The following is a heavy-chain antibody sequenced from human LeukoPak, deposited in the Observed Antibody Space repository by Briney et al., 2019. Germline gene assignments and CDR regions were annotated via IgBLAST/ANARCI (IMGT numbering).Heavy chain of an antibody. D-gene: IGHD2-2*03. CDR2: ISYEGRTI. CDR3: AKLIGYRTGYFDY. Sequence: GGSLRLSCAASGFTFSAYGMHWVRQAPGKGLEWVAVISYEGRTIYYSDSVEGRFTISRDNAKNTLYLQMNSLRAEDTAVYYCAKLIGYRTGYFDYWGQGTLVTVSS. V-gene: IGHV3-30*18. CDR1: GFTFSAYG. J-gene: IGHJ4*02.